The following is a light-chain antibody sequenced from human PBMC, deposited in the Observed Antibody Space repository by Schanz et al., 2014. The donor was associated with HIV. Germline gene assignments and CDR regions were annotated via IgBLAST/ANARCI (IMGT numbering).Light chain of an antibody. V-gene: IGLV1-44*01. CDR2: ANN. J-gene: IGLJ3*02. CDR3: AAWDGSLNVWV. Sequence: QSVLTQPPSASGTPGQRVTISCSGSSSDFKTNAVLWYQQLPGTAPKLLMYANNQRASGVPDRFSGSGSGTSASLAITGLRSEDEADYYCAAWDGSLNVWVFGGGTKLTVL. CDR1: SSDFKTNA.